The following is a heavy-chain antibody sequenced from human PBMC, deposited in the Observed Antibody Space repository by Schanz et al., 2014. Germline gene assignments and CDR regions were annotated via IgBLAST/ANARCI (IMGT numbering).Heavy chain of an antibody. CDR1: GFTFSTYA. J-gene: IGHJ4*02. CDR3: ASPSGYSDYGTYFDF. CDR2: ISGSGGST. Sequence: EVRLVESGGGLVQPGGSLRLSCAASGFTFSTYAMSWVRQAPGKGLEWVSAISGSGGSTYYADSVEGRFTISRDNSRNTLYLQMNSLRTEDTAVYYCASPSGYSDYGTYFDFWGQGTLVTVSS. V-gene: IGHV3-23*04. D-gene: IGHD5-12*01.